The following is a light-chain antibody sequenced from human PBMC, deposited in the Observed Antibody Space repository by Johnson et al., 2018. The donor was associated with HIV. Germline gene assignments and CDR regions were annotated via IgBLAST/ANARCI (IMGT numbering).Light chain of an antibody. CDR3: GTWDSSLSAGGG. Sequence: QSLLTQPPSVSAAPGQKVTISCSGSSSNIGNNYVSWYQHLPGTAPKLLIYDNNKRPSGIPDRFSGSKSGTSATLGITGLQTGDEADYYCGTWDSSLSAGGGFGTGTKVTVL. CDR1: SSNIGNNY. CDR2: DNN. J-gene: IGLJ1*01. V-gene: IGLV1-51*01.